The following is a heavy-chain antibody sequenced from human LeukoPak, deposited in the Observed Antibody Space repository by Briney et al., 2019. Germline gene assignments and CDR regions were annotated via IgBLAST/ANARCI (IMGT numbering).Heavy chain of an antibody. CDR3: ATGNRYCSSTSCSAMRTDFDY. V-gene: IGHV3-9*01. Sequence: PGRSLRLSCAASGFTFDDYAMHWVRQAPGKGLEWVSGISWNSGSIGYADSVKGRFTISRDNAKNSLYLQMNGLRAEDTALYYCATGNRYCSSTSCSAMRTDFDYWGQGTLVTVSS. J-gene: IGHJ4*02. D-gene: IGHD2-2*01. CDR2: ISWNSGSI. CDR1: GFTFDDYA.